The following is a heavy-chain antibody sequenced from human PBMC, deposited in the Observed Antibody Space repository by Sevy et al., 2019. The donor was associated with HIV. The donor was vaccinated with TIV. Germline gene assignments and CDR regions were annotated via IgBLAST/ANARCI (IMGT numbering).Heavy chain of an antibody. CDR3: ARPKGYCSGGSCHDAFDI. CDR1: GGSISSSSYY. CDR2: IYYSGST. J-gene: IGHJ3*02. D-gene: IGHD2-15*01. V-gene: IGHV4-39*01. Sequence: SETLSLTCTVSGGSISSSSYYWGWIRQPPGKGLEWIGSIYYSGSTYYNPSLKRRVTISVDTSKNQFSLKLTSVTAADTAVYYCARPKGYCSGGSCHDAFDIWGQGTMVTVSS.